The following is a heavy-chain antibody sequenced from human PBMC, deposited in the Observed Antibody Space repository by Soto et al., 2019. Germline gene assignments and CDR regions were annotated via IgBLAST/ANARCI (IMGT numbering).Heavy chain of an antibody. CDR2: INPNSGGT. CDR1: GYTFTGYY. V-gene: IGHV1-2*04. CDR3: ARGPHGYCSSTSCFGGGGDHYYMDV. Sequence: ASVKVSCKASGYTFTGYYMHWVRQAPGQGLEWMGWINPNSGGTNYAQKFQGWVTMTRDTSISTAYMELSRLRSDDTAVYYCARGPHGYCSSTSCFGGGGDHYYMDVWGKGTTVTVSS. D-gene: IGHD2-2*01. J-gene: IGHJ6*03.